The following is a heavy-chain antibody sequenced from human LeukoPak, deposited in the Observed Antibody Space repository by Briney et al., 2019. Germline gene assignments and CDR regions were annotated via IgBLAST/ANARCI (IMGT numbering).Heavy chain of an antibody. Sequence: GGGLRLSCVASVFIFSKHWMHWVRHAPGKGLVWVSRLHLDGSTTSYADSVKGRFTISRDNAKNTLYLQMNSLRVHETGVYYCARESSGSYWGWGQGTLVTVSS. V-gene: IGHV3-74*01. D-gene: IGHD3-10*01. J-gene: IGHJ4*02. CDR2: LHLDGSTT. CDR1: VFIFSKHW. CDR3: ARESSGSYWG.